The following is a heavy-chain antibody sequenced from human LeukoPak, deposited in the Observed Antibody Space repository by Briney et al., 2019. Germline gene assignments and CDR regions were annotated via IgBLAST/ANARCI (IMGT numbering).Heavy chain of an antibody. D-gene: IGHD4-11*01. V-gene: IGHV1-69*01. Sequence: PGGSLRLSCAASGGTFSSYAISWVRQAPGQGLEWMGGIIPIFGTANYAQKFQGRVTITADESTSTAYMELSSLRSEDTAVYYCARDSPHDYSNMWGQGTLVTVSS. CDR3: ARDSPHDYSNM. CDR2: IIPIFGTA. J-gene: IGHJ4*02. CDR1: GGTFSSYA.